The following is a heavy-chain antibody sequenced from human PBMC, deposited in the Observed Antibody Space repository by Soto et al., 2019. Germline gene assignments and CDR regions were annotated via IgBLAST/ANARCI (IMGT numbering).Heavy chain of an antibody. J-gene: IGHJ6*03. CDR1: GFTFSSYW. V-gene: IGHV3-7*01. Sequence: GGSLRLSCAASGFTFSSYWMSWVRQAPGKGLEWVANIKQDGSEKYYVDSVKGRFTISRDNAKNSLYLQMNSLRAEDTAVYYCARETIPHAAGNSDHYYYYMDVWGKGTTVTVSS. CDR3: ARETIPHAAGNSDHYYYYMDV. D-gene: IGHD2-2*02. CDR2: IKQDGSEK.